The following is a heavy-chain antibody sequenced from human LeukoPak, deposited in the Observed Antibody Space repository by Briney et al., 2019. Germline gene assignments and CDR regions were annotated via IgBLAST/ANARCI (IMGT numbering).Heavy chain of an antibody. V-gene: IGHV4-34*01. Sequence: PSETLSLTCAVYGGSFSGYYWSWIRQPPGKGLEWIGEINHSGSTNYNPSLKSRVTISVDTSKNQFSLKLSSVTAADTAVYYCARGGITIFGVVIWSYYYMDVWGKGTTVTVSS. D-gene: IGHD3-3*01. J-gene: IGHJ6*03. CDR3: ARGGITIFGVVIWSYYYMDV. CDR2: INHSGST. CDR1: GGSFSGYY.